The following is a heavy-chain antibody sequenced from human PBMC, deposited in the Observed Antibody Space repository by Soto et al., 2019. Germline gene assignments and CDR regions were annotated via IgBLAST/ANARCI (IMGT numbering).Heavy chain of an antibody. V-gene: IGHV4-39*01. D-gene: IGHD2-15*01. CDR1: GVSMSGGDYF. J-gene: IGHJ5*02. Sequence: SETLSLTCSVTGVSMSGGDYFWGWIRQPPERALEWIGSVHSTGRTIYNPSLRGRVTISVDTSMAHFSLQLTSVTAADTALYFCARHSQGRDYYGYSNWFDPWGQGTLVTVSS. CDR2: VHSTGRT. CDR3: ARHSQGRDYYGYSNWFDP.